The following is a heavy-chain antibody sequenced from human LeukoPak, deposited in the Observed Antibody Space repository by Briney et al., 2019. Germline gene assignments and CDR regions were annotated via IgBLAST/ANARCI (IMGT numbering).Heavy chain of an antibody. J-gene: IGHJ4*02. D-gene: IGHD6-19*01. V-gene: IGHV3-23*01. CDR2: ISGSGGST. CDR1: GFTFSSYA. Sequence: GGSLRLSCAASGFTFSSYAMSWVRQTPGKGLEWVSAISGSGGSTYYADSVKGRFTISRDNSKNTLYLQMNSLRAEDTAVYYCAKDAWSGWYGYYFDYWGQGTLVTVSS. CDR3: AKDAWSGWYGYYFDY.